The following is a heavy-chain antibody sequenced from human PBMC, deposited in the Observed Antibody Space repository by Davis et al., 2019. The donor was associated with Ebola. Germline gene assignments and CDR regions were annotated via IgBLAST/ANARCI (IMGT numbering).Heavy chain of an antibody. Sequence: SETLSLTCTVSGGSISSYYWSWIRQPPGKGLEWIGYIYYSGSTNYNPSLKSRVTISVDTSKNQFSLKLSSVTAADTAVYYCARQLTIFGVVYDYWGRGTLVTVSS. D-gene: IGHD3-3*01. CDR3: ARQLTIFGVVYDY. V-gene: IGHV4-59*08. J-gene: IGHJ4*02. CDR1: GGSISSYY. CDR2: IYYSGST.